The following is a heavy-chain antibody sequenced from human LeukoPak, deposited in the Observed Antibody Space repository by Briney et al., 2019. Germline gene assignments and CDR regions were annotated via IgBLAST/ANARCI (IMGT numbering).Heavy chain of an antibody. CDR1: GFTFSSYA. D-gene: IGHD2-15*01. CDR2: ISYDGSNK. Sequence: GRSLRLSCAASGFTFSSYAMHWVRQAPGKGLEWVAVISYDGSNKYYADSVKGRFTISRDNSKNTLYLQMNSLRAEDTAVYYCARSLNLVSNEHCCGGSCYFPLGYWGQGTLVTVSS. J-gene: IGHJ4*02. V-gene: IGHV3-30-3*01. CDR3: ARSLNLVSNEHCCGGSCYFPLGY.